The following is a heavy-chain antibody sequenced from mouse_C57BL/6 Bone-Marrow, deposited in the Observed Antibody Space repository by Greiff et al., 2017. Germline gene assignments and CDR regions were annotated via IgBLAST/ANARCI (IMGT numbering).Heavy chain of an antibody. D-gene: IGHD1-3*01. CDR1: GYTFTDYN. CDR3: ARSSVTWFAY. V-gene: IGHV1-18*01. J-gene: IGHJ3*01. CDR2: INPNNGGT. Sequence: VQLQQSGPELVKPGASVKIPCKASGYTFTDYNMDWVKQSHGKSLEWIGNINPNNGGTIYNQKFKGKATLTVDKSSSTAYMELRSLTSEDTAVYYCARSSVTWFAYWGQGTLVTVSA.